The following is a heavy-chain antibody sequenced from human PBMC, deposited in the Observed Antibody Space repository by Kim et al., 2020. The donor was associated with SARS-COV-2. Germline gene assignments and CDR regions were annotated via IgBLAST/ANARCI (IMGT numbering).Heavy chain of an antibody. J-gene: IGHJ5*02. Sequence: GGSLRLSCEASGFNFRNYGMTWVRQAPGKGLQWVSSIGGSGKTSYADSAKGRFTISRDNSKNTLDLQMKSLSVEDTAVYYCARDEYGGYSGSMWFDPRGQGIPVIVSS. CDR1: GFNFRNYG. CDR2: IGGSGKT. CDR3: ARDEYGGYSGSMWFDP. D-gene: IGHD5-12*01. V-gene: IGHV3-23*01.